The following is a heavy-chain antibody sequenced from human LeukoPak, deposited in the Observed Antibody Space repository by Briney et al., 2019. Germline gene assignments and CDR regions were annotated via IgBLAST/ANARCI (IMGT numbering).Heavy chain of an antibody. D-gene: IGHD6-6*01. CDR2: INPNSGGT. CDR3: ARARWIAAEIFDY. CDR1: GYTFTGYY. Sequence: ASVKVSCKASGYTFTGYYMHWVRQAPGQGLEWMGWINPNSGGTNYAQKFQGWVTMTRDTSISTAYMELSRLRSDDTAVYYCARARWIAAEIFDYWGQGTLVTVSS. V-gene: IGHV1-2*04. J-gene: IGHJ4*02.